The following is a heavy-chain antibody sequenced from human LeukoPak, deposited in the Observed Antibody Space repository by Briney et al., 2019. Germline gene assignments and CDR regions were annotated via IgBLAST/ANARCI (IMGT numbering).Heavy chain of an antibody. J-gene: IGHJ4*02. D-gene: IGHD1-26*01. CDR1: GFTFSDYY. Sequence: PGGSLRLSCAASGFTFSDYYMSWIRQAPGKGLEWVSYITSSGSTIYHADSVKGRFTISRDNAKNSLYLQMDGLRAEDTAVYYCARDVSSVGALDYWGQGTLVTVSS. CDR3: ARDVSSVGALDY. V-gene: IGHV3-11*01. CDR2: ITSSGSTI.